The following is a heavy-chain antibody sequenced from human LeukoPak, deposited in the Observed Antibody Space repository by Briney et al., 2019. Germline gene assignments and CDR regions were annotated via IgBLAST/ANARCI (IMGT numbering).Heavy chain of an antibody. CDR3: ARDMTTEYSSSFYAFDV. CDR2: ISSNTRNI. CDR1: GFTFSTYG. J-gene: IGHJ3*01. V-gene: IGHV3-21*01. Sequence: PGGSLRLSCAASGFTFSTYGMNWVRQAPGKGLEWVSSISSNTRNIYYADSVRGRFTISRDNAKNSLYLRMSSLRAEDTAVYYCARDMTTEYSSSFYAFDVWGQGTMVTVSS. D-gene: IGHD6-6*01.